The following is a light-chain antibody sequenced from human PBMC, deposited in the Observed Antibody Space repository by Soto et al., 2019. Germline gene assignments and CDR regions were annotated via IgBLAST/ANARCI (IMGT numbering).Light chain of an antibody. V-gene: IGKV1-39*01. CDR2: AAS. CDR1: QNIRKY. CDR3: QQSHILPHT. Sequence: DIQMTQSPSSLSASVGDRVTITCRASQNIRKYLSWYQQKPGKAPQLLIFAASTLQSGVPSRFSGSGSGTDFTLIISSLQPEDFATYSCQQSHILPHTFGQGTKVDIK. J-gene: IGKJ2*01.